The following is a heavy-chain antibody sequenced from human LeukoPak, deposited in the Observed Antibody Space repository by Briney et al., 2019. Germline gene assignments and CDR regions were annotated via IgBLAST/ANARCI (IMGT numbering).Heavy chain of an antibody. CDR2: IYTSGST. CDR3: ARDRAGYCSSTSCYTGGFDY. Sequence: SQTLSLTCTVSGGSISSGSYYWRWIRQPAGKGLEWIERIYTSGSTNYNPSLKSRVTISVHTSKNQFSLKLSSVTAADTAVYYCARDRAGYCSSTSCYTGGFDYWGQGTLVTVSS. J-gene: IGHJ4*02. CDR1: GGSISSGSYY. D-gene: IGHD2-2*02. V-gene: IGHV4-61*02.